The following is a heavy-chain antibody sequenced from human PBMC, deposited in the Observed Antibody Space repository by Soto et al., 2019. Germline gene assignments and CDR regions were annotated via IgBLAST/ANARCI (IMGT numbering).Heavy chain of an antibody. CDR2: INPNSGSI. CDR3: ARGRASGSYYLLDY. D-gene: IGHD3-10*01. J-gene: IGHJ4*02. Sequence: ASVKVSCKASGDTFTTYDINWVRQATGHGLEWMGWINPNSGSIGYAQRFQGRVTMTRDTAIRTAYMEVSSLRSDDTAVYYCARGRASGSYYLLDYWGQGTLVTVSS. CDR1: GDTFTTYD. V-gene: IGHV1-8*01.